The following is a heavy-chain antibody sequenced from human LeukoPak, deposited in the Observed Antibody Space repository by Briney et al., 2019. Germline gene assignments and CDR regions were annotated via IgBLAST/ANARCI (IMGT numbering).Heavy chain of an antibody. J-gene: IGHJ4*02. CDR2: ISGSGGSP. V-gene: IGHV3-23*01. CDR1: GFTFSNYG. D-gene: IGHD6-19*01. Sequence: GGSLRLSCAASGFTFSNYGMTWVRQAPGKGLEWVSGISGSGGSPYYADSVKGRFTISRDNSKGTLFLQMNSLRVEDTAVYYCAKGDNDFDGSGIDYWGQGTLVTVSS. CDR3: AKGDNDFDGSGIDY.